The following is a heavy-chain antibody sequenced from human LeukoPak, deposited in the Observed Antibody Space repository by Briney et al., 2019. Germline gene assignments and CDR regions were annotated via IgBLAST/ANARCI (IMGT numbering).Heavy chain of an antibody. CDR2: IRYDGSNK. V-gene: IGHV3-30*02. CDR3: AKPDRVVPAAIFCYFDY. Sequence: GGSLRLSCAASGFTFSSCGMHWVRQAPGKGLEWVAFIRYDGSNKYYADSVKGRFTISRDNSKNTLYLQMNSLRAEDTAVYYCAKPDRVVPAAIFCYFDYWGQGTLVTVSS. J-gene: IGHJ4*02. D-gene: IGHD2-2*01. CDR1: GFTFSSCG.